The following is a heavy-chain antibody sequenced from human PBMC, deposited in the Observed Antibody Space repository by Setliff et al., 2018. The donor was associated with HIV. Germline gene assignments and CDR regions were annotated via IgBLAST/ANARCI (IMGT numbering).Heavy chain of an antibody. Sequence: SETLSLTCTVSGGSISSSSYYWAWVRQPPGKGLEWIGSVYTSGSTNYNPSLKSRVTISVDSSKNQFSLKLSSVSAADTAVYYCARDLKRELVQGGDAFDIWGQGTMVTVSS. D-gene: IGHD1-26*01. CDR2: VYTSGST. J-gene: IGHJ3*02. CDR3: ARDLKRELVQGGDAFDI. V-gene: IGHV4-39*07. CDR1: GGSISSSSYY.